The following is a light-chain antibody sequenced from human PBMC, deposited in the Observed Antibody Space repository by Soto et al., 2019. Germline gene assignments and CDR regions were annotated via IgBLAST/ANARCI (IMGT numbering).Light chain of an antibody. CDR3: QQSGNSWT. J-gene: IGKJ1*01. Sequence: IKVSLSAAALSAYVGDRVTITCRASHIISSYLNWYQQKPGKAPKLLIYAASSLQSGVPSRFSGSGSGTDFTLTINSLRPEDFAVYYCQQSGNSWTFGQGSKVDI. CDR1: HIISSY. V-gene: IGKV1-39*01. CDR2: AAS.